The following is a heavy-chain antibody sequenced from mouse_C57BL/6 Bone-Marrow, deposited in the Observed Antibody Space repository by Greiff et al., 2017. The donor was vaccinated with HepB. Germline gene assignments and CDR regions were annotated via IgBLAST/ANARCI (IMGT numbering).Heavy chain of an antibody. J-gene: IGHJ2*01. CDR2: IDPSDSYT. CDR3: ARRSYGSSYFDY. D-gene: IGHD1-1*01. CDR1: GYTFTSYW. V-gene: IGHV1-59*01. Sequence: QVQLQQPGAELVRPGTSVKLSCKASGYTFTSYWMHWVKQRPGQGLEWIGVIDPSDSYTNYNQKFKGKATLTVDTSSSTAYMQLSSLTSEDSAVYYCARRSYGSSYFDYWGQGTTLTVSS.